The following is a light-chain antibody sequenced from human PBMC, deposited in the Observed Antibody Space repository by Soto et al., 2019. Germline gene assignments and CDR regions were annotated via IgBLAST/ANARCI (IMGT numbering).Light chain of an antibody. CDR2: AAS. CDR3: QKYDSVPLT. V-gene: IGKV1-27*01. Sequence: DIQMTQSPSSLSASVGDRVTITCRASQCINYYLAWYQQKPGKVPKLLIYAASTLQPGVPSRFSGSGSGTDFTLTISSLQPEDVATYYCQKYDSVPLTFGGGTKVDIK. CDR1: QCINYY. J-gene: IGKJ4*01.